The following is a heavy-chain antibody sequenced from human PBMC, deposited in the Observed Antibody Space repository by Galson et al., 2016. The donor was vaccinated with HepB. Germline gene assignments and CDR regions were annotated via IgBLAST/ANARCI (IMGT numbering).Heavy chain of an antibody. CDR1: GFTFSTYW. J-gene: IGHJ2*01. Sequence: SLRLSCAGSGFTFSTYWMTWVRQAPGKGLEWVASIKQDGTETFYVDSVKGRFTVSRDNAKNSLYLQMKSLRAEDTAVYYCARVRRVPVAGTATYYFYPWGRGTLVTVSS. D-gene: IGHD6-19*01. CDR3: ARVRRVPVAGTATYYFYP. V-gene: IGHV3-7*01. CDR2: IKQDGTET.